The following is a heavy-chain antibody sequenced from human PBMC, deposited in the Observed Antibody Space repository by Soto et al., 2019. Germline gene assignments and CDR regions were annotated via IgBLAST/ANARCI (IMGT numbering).Heavy chain of an antibody. CDR3: GSGDAWGVELAY. V-gene: IGHV4-31*03. CDR1: GASINSGGYY. Sequence: KSSETLSLTCTVSGASINSGGYYWNWVRLLPGRGLEWIGYIYFTGNTYYNPSLESRVTISLDTPQNQFSLELNSVSAADTAVYYCGSGDAWGVELAYWGQGALVTVSS. CDR2: IYFTGNT. D-gene: IGHD1-7*01. J-gene: IGHJ4*02.